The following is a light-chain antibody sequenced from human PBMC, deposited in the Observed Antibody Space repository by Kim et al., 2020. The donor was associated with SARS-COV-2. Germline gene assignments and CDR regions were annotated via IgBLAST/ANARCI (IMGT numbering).Light chain of an antibody. CDR2: YDS. CDR3: QVWDSSSDNWV. Sequence: SYELTQPPSVSVAPGKTARITCGGNNIGSKSVQWYQQKPGQAPVLVIYYDSDRPSGIPERFSGSNSGNTATLTISRVEAGDEADYYCQVWDSSSDNWVFGGGTKLTVL. J-gene: IGLJ3*02. CDR1: NIGSKS. V-gene: IGLV3-21*04.